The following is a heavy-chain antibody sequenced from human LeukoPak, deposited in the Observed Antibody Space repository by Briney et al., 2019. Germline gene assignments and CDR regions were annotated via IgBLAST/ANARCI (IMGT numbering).Heavy chain of an antibody. CDR1: GFIFSGSV. CDR3: AKDSGGSVLED. J-gene: IGHJ4*01. CDR2: LSYDGTNE. V-gene: IGHV3-30*18. Sequence: GRSLRLSCAASGFIFSGSVMHWVRQAPGKGLEWVAVLSYDGTNEYYGDSVEGRFTISRDNSKNTLYLHMNSLRHDDTAVYYCAKDSGGSVLEDWGHGSLVIVSS. D-gene: IGHD2-15*01.